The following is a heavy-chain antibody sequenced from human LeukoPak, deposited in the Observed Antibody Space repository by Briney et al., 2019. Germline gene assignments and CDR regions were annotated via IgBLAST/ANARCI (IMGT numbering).Heavy chain of an antibody. J-gene: IGHJ6*04. CDR3: ARELYCSSTSCYGMDPYYYGMDV. V-gene: IGHV1-18*04. CDR1: GYTFTSYG. D-gene: IGHD2-2*01. Sequence: GASVKVSCKASGYTFTSYGISWVRQAPGQGLEWMGWISAYNGNTNYAQKLQGRVTMTTDTSTSTACMELRSLRSDDTAVYYCARELYCSSTSCYGMDPYYYGMDVWGKGTTVTVSS. CDR2: ISAYNGNT.